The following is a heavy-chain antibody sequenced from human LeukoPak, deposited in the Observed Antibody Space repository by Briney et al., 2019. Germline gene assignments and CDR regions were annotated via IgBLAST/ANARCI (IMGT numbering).Heavy chain of an antibody. CDR1: GGSISSGVYY. J-gene: IGHJ6*03. CDR2: IYYSGST. V-gene: IGHV4-30-4*08. Sequence: SQTLSLTCTVSGGSISSGVYYWSWIRQPPGKGLEWIGYIYYSGSTYYNPSLKSRVTISVDTSKNQFSLKLSSVTAADTAVYYCARGRYCSSTSCFVHYYYMDVWGKGTTVTVSS. CDR3: ARGRYCSSTSCFVHYYYMDV. D-gene: IGHD2-2*01.